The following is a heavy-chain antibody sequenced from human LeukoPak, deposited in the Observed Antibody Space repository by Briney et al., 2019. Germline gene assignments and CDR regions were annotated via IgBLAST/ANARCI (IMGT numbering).Heavy chain of an antibody. D-gene: IGHD6-19*01. CDR1: GFTFGSYS. J-gene: IGHJ5*02. CDR2: ISSSSSYI. V-gene: IGHV3-21*04. Sequence: GGSLRLSCAASGFTFGSYSMNWVRQAPGKGLEWVSSISSSSSYIYYADSVKGRFTISRDNAKNSLYLQMNSLRAEDTAVYYCAKVTKQWLVDWFDPWGQGTLVTVSS. CDR3: AKVTKQWLVDWFDP.